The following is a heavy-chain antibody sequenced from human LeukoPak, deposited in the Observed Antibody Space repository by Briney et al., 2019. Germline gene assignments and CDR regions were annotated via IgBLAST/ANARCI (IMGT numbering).Heavy chain of an antibody. CDR2: IYYSGST. CDR3: ASSRYYDSSGEVAY. J-gene: IGHJ4*02. V-gene: IGHV4-59*01. D-gene: IGHD3-22*01. CDR1: GGSISSYY. Sequence: SETLSLTCTVSGGSISSYYWSWIRQPPGKELEWIGYIYYSGSTNYNPSLKSRVTISVDTSKNQFSLKLSSVTAADTAVYYCASSRYYDSSGEVAYWGQGTLVTVSS.